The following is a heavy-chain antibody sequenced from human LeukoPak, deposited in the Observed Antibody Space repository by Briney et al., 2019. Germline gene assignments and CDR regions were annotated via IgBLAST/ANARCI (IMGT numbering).Heavy chain of an antibody. CDR3: AKVNYDSSGYPSLGY. Sequence: PGGSLRLSCAASGFTFSSYGMHWVRQAPGKGLEWVAFIRYEGSNKYYADSVQGRFTISRDNSKNTLYLQMNSLRAEDTAVYYCAKVNYDSSGYPSLGYWGQGTLVTVSS. V-gene: IGHV3-30*02. J-gene: IGHJ4*02. D-gene: IGHD3-22*01. CDR1: GFTFSSYG. CDR2: IRYEGSNK.